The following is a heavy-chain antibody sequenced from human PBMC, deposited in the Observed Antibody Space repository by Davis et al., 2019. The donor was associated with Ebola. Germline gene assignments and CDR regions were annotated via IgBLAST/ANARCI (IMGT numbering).Heavy chain of an antibody. CDR1: GFTFINYG. D-gene: IGHD3-10*01. CDR3: ARGRRFPTTRFDH. V-gene: IGHV1-18*01. CDR2: INVHNGYT. Sequence: ASVKVSCKTSGFTFINYGFSWVRQAPGQGLEWMGWINVHNGYTDYAPKLQGRLTMTTDTSTSTVHMELRSLRSGDTAFYYCARGRRFPTTRFDHWGQGTLVTVSS. J-gene: IGHJ4*02.